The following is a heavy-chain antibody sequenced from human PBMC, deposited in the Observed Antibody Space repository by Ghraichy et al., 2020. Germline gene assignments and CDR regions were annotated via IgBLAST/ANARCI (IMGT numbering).Heavy chain of an antibody. CDR1: GGSISSSDNY. V-gene: IGHV4-39*01. CDR3: ARHVPSELRFFDWPPGWFDP. CDR2: FSYSGST. J-gene: IGHJ5*02. D-gene: IGHD3-9*01. Sequence: SETLSLACTVSGGSISSSDNYWGWIRQPPGKGLEWIGSFSYSGSTYYNPSLKSRVTMSVDTSKNQISLKLTSVTAADTAVYYCARHVPSELRFFDWPPGWFDPWGQGALVTVSS.